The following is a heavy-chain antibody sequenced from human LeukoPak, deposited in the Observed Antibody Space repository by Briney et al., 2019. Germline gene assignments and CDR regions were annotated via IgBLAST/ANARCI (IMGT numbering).Heavy chain of an antibody. CDR2: ISYDGRNK. J-gene: IGHJ5*02. CDR1: GFTFSSYA. D-gene: IGHD4-17*01. Sequence: GGSLRLSCAASGFTFSSYAMHWVRQAPGKGLEWVAVISYDGRNKNYADSVKGRFSISRDNSKNTLYLQMNSLRAEDTALYYCARGSWRFDNGDSGFDPWGQGTLVTVSS. V-gene: IGHV3-30*04. CDR3: ARGSWRFDNGDSGFDP.